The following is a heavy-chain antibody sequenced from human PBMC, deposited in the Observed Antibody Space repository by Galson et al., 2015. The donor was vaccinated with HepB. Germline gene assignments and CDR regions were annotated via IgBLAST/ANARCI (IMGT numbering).Heavy chain of an antibody. V-gene: IGHV3-7*03. Sequence: SLRLSCAASGFTFSSYWMSWVRQAPGKGLEWVANIKQDGSEKYYVDSVKGRFTISRDNAKNSLYLQMNSLRAEDTAVYYCARDGDDYVWGSYRRHFDYWGQGTLVTVSS. D-gene: IGHD3-16*02. J-gene: IGHJ4*02. CDR3: ARDGDDYVWGSYRRHFDY. CDR2: IKQDGSEK. CDR1: GFTFSSYW.